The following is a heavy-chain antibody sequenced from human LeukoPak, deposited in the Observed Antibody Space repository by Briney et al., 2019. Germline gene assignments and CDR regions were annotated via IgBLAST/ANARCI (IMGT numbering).Heavy chain of an antibody. J-gene: IGHJ4*02. CDR2: INHSGST. Sequence: SETLSLICAVYGGSFSGYYWSWIRQPPGKGLEWIGEINHSGSTNYNPSLKSRVTISVDTSKNQFSLKLSSVTAADTAVYYCARGRPCDYWGQGTLVTVSS. CDR3: ARGRPCDY. CDR1: GGSFSGYY. V-gene: IGHV4-34*01.